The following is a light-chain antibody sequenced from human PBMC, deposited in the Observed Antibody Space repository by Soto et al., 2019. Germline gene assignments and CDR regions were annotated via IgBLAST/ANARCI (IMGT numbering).Light chain of an antibody. CDR2: QDN. CDR3: QAWDNNYMV. V-gene: IGLV3-1*01. CDR1: NLGNKY. Sequence: SYELTQPPAMSVSPGQTLSIRCSGDNLGNKYTCWYQQRTGQSPVLLIFQDNKRPSGIPKRFSGSNSGNTATLTIRGTQAMDEADYYCQAWDNNYMVFGGGTKLTVL. J-gene: IGLJ2*01.